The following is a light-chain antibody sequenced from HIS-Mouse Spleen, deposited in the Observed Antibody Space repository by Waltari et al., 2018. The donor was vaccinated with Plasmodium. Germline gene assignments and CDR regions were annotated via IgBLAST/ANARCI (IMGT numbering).Light chain of an antibody. J-gene: IGLJ1*01. CDR1: SSDVGCYNY. V-gene: IGLV2-11*01. CDR3: CSYAGSYTYV. CDR2: DVS. Sequence: QSALTQPRSVSGSPAQSVTISCPGTSSDVGCYNYVSWYQQHPGKAPKLMIYDVSKRPSGVPDRFSGSKSGNTASLTISGLQAEDEADYYCCSYAGSYTYVFGTGTKVTVL.